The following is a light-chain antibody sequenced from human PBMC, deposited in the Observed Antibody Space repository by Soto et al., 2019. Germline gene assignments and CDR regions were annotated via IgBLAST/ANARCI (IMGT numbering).Light chain of an antibody. Sequence: EIESSPPPCMRCRSAGVRAPLSGRASQSVSSSNLSWYQQKPGQAPRLLMVGASSRATGIPDRFSGSGSGTDFTLTISRLEPEDVAVYYYQQYGLPRTFGQGTKVDI. CDR2: GAS. CDR3: QQYGLPRT. J-gene: IGKJ1*01. V-gene: IGKV3-20*01. CDR1: QSVSSSN.